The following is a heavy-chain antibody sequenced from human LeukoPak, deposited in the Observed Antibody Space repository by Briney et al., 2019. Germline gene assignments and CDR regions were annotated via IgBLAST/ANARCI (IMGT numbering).Heavy chain of an antibody. CDR2: MNPNSGNT. Sequence: ASVKVSCKASGYTFTSYDINWVRQATGQGLEWMGRMNPNSGNTGYAQKFQGRVTMTRNTSISTAYMELSSLRSEDTAVYYCAREYCSSTSCYSNWFDPWGQGTLVTVSS. CDR1: GYTFTSYD. CDR3: AREYCSSTSCYSNWFDP. D-gene: IGHD2-2*02. V-gene: IGHV1-8*01. J-gene: IGHJ5*02.